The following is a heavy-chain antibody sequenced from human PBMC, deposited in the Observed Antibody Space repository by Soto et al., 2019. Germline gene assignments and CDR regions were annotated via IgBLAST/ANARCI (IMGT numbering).Heavy chain of an antibody. V-gene: IGHV1-69*08. J-gene: IGHJ4*02. D-gene: IGHD3-10*01. CDR1: GGTFSSYT. Sequence: QVQLVQSGAEVQKPGSSVKVSCKASGGTFSSYTISWVRQAPGQGLEWMGRIIPILGIANYAQKFQGRVTITADKSTSTAYLELSSLRSEDTAVYYCARDLFYYGSGSYYRPFDYWGQGTLVTVSS. CDR2: IIPILGIA. CDR3: ARDLFYYGSGSYYRPFDY.